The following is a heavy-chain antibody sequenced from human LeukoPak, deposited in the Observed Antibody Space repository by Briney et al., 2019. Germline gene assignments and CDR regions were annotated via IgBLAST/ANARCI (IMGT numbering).Heavy chain of an antibody. J-gene: IGHJ5*02. CDR3: ARDGTHDNWFDP. D-gene: IGHD1/OR15-1a*01. Sequence: GASVKVSCKASGYTFTSYGISWVRQAPGQGLEWMGWINPNSGGTNYAQKFQGRVTMTRDTSISTAYMELSRLRSDDTAVYCCARDGTHDNWFDPWGQGTLVTVSS. V-gene: IGHV1-2*02. CDR2: INPNSGGT. CDR1: GYTFTSYG.